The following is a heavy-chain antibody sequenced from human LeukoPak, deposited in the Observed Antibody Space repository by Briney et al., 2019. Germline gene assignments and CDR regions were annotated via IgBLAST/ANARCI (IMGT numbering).Heavy chain of an antibody. V-gene: IGHV1-2*02. Sequence: GASVKVSCKASGYTFTGYYMHWVRQAPGQGLEGMGWINPNSGDTNYAQKFQGRVTIPRDTSISRASMEMSGVRSDDTVVYYCARDGYNLLRDDYYYYGMDVWGQGTTVTVSS. CDR3: ARDGYNLLRDDYYYYGMDV. D-gene: IGHD5-24*01. J-gene: IGHJ6*02. CDR1: GYTFTGYY. CDR2: INPNSGDT.